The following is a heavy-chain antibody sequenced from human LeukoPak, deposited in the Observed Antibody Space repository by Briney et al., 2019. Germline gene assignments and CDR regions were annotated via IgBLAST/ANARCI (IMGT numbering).Heavy chain of an antibody. V-gene: IGHV4-34*01. CDR1: GGSFSGYY. J-gene: IGHJ6*03. Sequence: PSETLSLTCAVYGGSFSGYYWSWIRQPPGKGLEWIVEFNHSGSTNYNPSLKSRVTISVDTSKNQFSLKLSSVTAADTAVYYCARGIHYYDSSGAYYYYYMDVWGKGTTVTVS. D-gene: IGHD3-22*01. CDR3: ARGIHYYDSSGAYYYYYMDV. CDR2: FNHSGST.